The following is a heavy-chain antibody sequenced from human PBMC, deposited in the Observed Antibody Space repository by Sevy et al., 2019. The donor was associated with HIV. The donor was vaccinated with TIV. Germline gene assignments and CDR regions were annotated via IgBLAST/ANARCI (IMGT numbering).Heavy chain of an antibody. CDR1: GYTFTNYD. CDR3: ARFLSTGYYHYYAMDV. D-gene: IGHD3-22*01. J-gene: IGHJ6*02. CDR2: MSVKSGNT. Sequence: ASVKVSCRASGYTFTNYDIHWVRQATGQGLEWMGWMSVKSGNTGYAPNFQGRVTMTRDTSSSTAYMELSSLRSEDTAVYYCARFLSTGYYHYYAMDVWGQGTTVTVSS. V-gene: IGHV1-8*01.